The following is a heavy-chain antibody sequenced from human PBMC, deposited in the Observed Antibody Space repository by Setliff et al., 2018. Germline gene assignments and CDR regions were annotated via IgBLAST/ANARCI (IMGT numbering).Heavy chain of an antibody. CDR3: AKVPITKVYFYMDV. V-gene: IGHV4-61*05. CDR2: IDTSGST. D-gene: IGHD3-10*01. CDR1: GGSVSSSSYY. J-gene: IGHJ6*03. Sequence: PSETLSLTCTVSGGSVSSSSYYWGWIRQPPGKGLEWIGYIDTSGSTDYNPALKSRVTISVDTSKNQLSLKLSSVTAADTAVYYCAKVPITKVYFYMDVWGKGTTVTVSS.